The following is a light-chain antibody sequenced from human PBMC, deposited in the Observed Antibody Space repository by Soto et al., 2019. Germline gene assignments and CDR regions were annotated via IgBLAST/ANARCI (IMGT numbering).Light chain of an antibody. V-gene: IGLV2-14*01. CDR2: DVS. CDR3: SSYTSSSTLV. J-gene: IGLJ2*01. CDR1: SSDVGGYNY. Sequence: QSALTPPASVSGSPGQSLTISCTGTSSDVGGYNYVSWYQPHPGKAPKLMIYDVSNRPSGVSNRFSGSKSGNTASLTISGLQDEDEADYYCSSYTSSSTLVFGGGTKVTVL.